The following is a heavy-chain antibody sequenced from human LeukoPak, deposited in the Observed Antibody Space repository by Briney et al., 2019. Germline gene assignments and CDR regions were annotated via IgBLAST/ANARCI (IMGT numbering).Heavy chain of an antibody. D-gene: IGHD1-26*01. J-gene: IGHJ4*02. Sequence: RTGGSLRLSCAASGFTFTNYAMSWVRQAPGKGLEWVSTITDSGGTTFYADSVKGRFTISRDNFKNTVYLQMNSLRAEDTAVYYCAKLWRGSHPRYFDHWGQGTLVTVSS. V-gene: IGHV3-23*01. CDR3: AKLWRGSHPRYFDH. CDR2: ITDSGGTT. CDR1: GFTFTNYA.